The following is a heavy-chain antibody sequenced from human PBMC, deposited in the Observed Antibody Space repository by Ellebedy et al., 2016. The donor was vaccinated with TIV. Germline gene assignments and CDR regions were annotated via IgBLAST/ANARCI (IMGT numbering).Heavy chain of an antibody. CDR3: ALLPGYYYYGMDV. Sequence: GESLKISCAASGFTFSSYAMSWVRQAPGKGLEWVSAISGSGGSTYYADSVKGRFTISRDNAKNSLYLQMNSLRAEDTAVYYCALLPGYYYYGMDVWGQGTTVTVSS. J-gene: IGHJ6*02. D-gene: IGHD1-14*01. CDR1: GFTFSSYA. CDR2: ISGSGGST. V-gene: IGHV3-23*01.